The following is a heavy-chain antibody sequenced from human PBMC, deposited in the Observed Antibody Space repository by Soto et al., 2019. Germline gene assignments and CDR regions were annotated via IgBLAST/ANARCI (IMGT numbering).Heavy chain of an antibody. CDR3: ARHSPVSGSYYDY. D-gene: IGHD1-26*01. V-gene: IGHV4-59*08. Sequence: SETLSLTCTVSGGSISSYYWSWIRQPPGKGLEWIGYIYYSGSTNYNPSLKSRVTISVDTSKNQFSLNLSSVPAADTAVYYCARHSPVSGSYYDYWGQGTLVTVSS. CDR1: GGSISSYY. J-gene: IGHJ4*02. CDR2: IYYSGST.